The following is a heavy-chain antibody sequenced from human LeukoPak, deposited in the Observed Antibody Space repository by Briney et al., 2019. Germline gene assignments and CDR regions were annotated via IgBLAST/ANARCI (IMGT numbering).Heavy chain of an antibody. D-gene: IGHD1-26*01. Sequence: GGSLRLSCVASGVTFDDRAMHWVRQAPGKGLEWVSGISWNSDIIDYADSVKGRFTISRDNAKNSLYLQMNSLRAEDTAVYYCARDLMGATHYFQHWGQGTLVTVSS. J-gene: IGHJ1*01. CDR3: ARDLMGATHYFQH. CDR1: GVTFDDRA. CDR2: ISWNSDII. V-gene: IGHV3-9*01.